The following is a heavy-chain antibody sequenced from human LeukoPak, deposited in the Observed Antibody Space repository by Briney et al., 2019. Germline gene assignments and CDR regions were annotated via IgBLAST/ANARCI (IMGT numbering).Heavy chain of an antibody. CDR2: IYSGGRT. Sequence: GGSLRLSCAASGFTFSSHAMSWVRQAPGKGLEWVSVIYSGGRTYYADSVKGRFTMSRDNSKNTLYFQMNSLTAEDTAVYFCARGTWNPALLDSWGQGTLVTVSS. CDR3: ARGTWNPALLDS. V-gene: IGHV3-53*01. CDR1: GFTFSSHA. D-gene: IGHD1-1*01. J-gene: IGHJ4*02.